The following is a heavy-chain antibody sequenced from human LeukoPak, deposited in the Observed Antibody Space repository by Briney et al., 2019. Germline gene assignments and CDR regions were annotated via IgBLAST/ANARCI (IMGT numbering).Heavy chain of an antibody. V-gene: IGHV4-59*08. J-gene: IGHJ5*02. CDR1: GDPISSYY. CDR3: ARLSPAGMVRWLDP. CDR2: ISYSGNT. D-gene: IGHD2-2*01. Sequence: SETLSLTCTVSGDPISSYYWSWIRQPPGKGLEWIGYISYSGNTNYNPSLKSRVTMSVDTSKNQFSLKLSSVTAADTAVYYCARLSPAGMVRWLDPWGQGTLVTVSS.